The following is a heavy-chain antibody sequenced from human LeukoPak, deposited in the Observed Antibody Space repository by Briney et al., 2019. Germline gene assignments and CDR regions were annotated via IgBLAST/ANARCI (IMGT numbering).Heavy chain of an antibody. Sequence: PGGSLRLSCAASGFTFSSYWMSWVRQAPGKGLERVANIKQDGSEKYYVDSVKGRFTISRDNAKNSLYLQMNSLRAEDTAVYYCARELLRYFDWLTDAFDIWGQGTMVTVSS. J-gene: IGHJ3*02. CDR1: GFTFSSYW. CDR2: IKQDGSEK. D-gene: IGHD3-9*01. CDR3: ARELLRYFDWLTDAFDI. V-gene: IGHV3-7*01.